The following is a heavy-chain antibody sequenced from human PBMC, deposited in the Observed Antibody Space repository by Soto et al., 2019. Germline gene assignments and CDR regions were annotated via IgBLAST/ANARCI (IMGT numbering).Heavy chain of an antibody. CDR2: RYYSEST. D-gene: IGHD2-15*01. V-gene: IGHV4-31*03. Sequence: LSLTCTVSGGSITTGGYYWSWIRQLPGKGLEWIGHRYYSESTYYNPSLKSRVSISLDTSKSQFSLKLSFVTAADTAMYYCARTKCSGGSCYSWSLDYWGQGTPVTVSS. CDR3: ARTKCSGGSCYSWSLDY. CDR1: GGSITTGGYY. J-gene: IGHJ4*02.